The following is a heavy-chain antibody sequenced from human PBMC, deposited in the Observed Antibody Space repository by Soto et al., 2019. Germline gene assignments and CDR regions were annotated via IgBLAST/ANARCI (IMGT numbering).Heavy chain of an antibody. CDR3: ARSGPGGDMDD. V-gene: IGHV6-1*01. Sequence: PSLTCVISGDSVSSNSAAWIWIRQSPSRGLEWLGRTYYRSKWYNHYAVSVKSRITVTPDTSKNQFSLQLNSVTPEDTAVYYCARSGPGGDMDDWGQGTLVTVSS. CDR1: GDSVSSNSAA. CDR2: TYYRSKWYN. D-gene: IGHD2-21*01. J-gene: IGHJ4*02.